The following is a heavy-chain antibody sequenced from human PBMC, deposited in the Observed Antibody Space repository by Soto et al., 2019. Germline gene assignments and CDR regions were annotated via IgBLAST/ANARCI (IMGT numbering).Heavy chain of an antibody. V-gene: IGHV4-30-2*01. Sequence: SETLSLTCAVSGVSISSGGYCLSWIRQPPGKGLEWIGYIYHSGSTYYNPSLKSRVTISVDRSKNQFSLKLSSVTAADTAVYYCPRVTCSGGSCSAPTWFAPWGQGTLVTVSS. CDR2: IYHSGST. J-gene: IGHJ5*02. CDR3: PRVTCSGGSCSAPTWFAP. CDR1: GVSISSGGYC. D-gene: IGHD2-15*01.